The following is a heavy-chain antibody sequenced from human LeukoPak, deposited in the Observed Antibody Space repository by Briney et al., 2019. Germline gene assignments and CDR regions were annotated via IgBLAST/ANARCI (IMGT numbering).Heavy chain of an antibody. Sequence: SVKVSCKASGGTFSSYAISWVRQAPGQGLEWMGGITPIFGTANYAQKFQGRVTITADESTSTAYMELSSLRSEDTAVYYCARETTYDYGDLYYFDYWGQGTLVTVSS. V-gene: IGHV1-69*13. CDR2: ITPIFGTA. CDR1: GGTFSSYA. D-gene: IGHD4-17*01. CDR3: ARETTYDYGDLYYFDY. J-gene: IGHJ4*02.